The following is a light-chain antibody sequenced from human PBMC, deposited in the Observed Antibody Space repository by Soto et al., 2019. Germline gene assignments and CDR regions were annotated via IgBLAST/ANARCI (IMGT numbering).Light chain of an antibody. J-gene: IGKJ1*01. CDR3: QQYRNWHPVT. Sequence: EIVLTQSPGTLSLSPGERATLSCRAGQSVSSRYLAWYQQKPGQAPRLLIYGASSRATGILDRFSGSGSGTDLTLPISSLQSEDFAADYCQQYRNWHPVTFGQGTKV. CDR1: QSVSSRY. CDR2: GAS. V-gene: IGKV3-20*01.